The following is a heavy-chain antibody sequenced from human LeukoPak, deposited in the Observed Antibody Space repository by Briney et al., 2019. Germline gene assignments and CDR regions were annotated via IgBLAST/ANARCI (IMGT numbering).Heavy chain of an antibody. CDR2: IYYSGST. D-gene: IGHD3-3*01. V-gene: IGHV4-39*01. J-gene: IGHJ4*02. CDR1: GGSISSSSYY. Sequence: KPSDTLSLTCTVSGGSISSSSYYCGWIRQPPGEGLEWIGSIYYSGSTYYNPSLKSRVTISVHTAKNPFSLKLSSVTAAGQAVYYCARHGNDYDFWSGYYRDYWGQGTLVTVSS. CDR3: ARHGNDYDFWSGYYRDY.